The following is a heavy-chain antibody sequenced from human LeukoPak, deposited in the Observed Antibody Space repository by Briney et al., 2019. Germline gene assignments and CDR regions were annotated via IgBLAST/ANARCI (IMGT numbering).Heavy chain of an antibody. CDR1: GYTFTGYY. J-gene: IGHJ4*02. CDR3: ARDRIAAAGTSDY. D-gene: IGHD6-13*01. V-gene: IGHV1-2*02. CDR2: INPNSCGT. Sequence: ASVKVSCKASGYTFTGYYMHWVRQAPGQGLEWMGWINPNSCGTNYAQTFQGRVTMTRDTSISTAYMELSRLRSDDTAVYYCARDRIAAAGTSDYWGQGTLVTVSS.